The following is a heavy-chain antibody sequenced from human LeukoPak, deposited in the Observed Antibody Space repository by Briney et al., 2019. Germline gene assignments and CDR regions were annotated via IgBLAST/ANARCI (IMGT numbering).Heavy chain of an antibody. Sequence: ASVKVSCKASGYTFTSYGISWVRQAPGQGLEWMGWISAYNGNTNYAQKLQGRVTMTTDTSTSTAYMELRSLRSDDTAVYYCALRLGYCSGGSCYSKFDYWGQGTLDTVSS. V-gene: IGHV1-18*01. CDR2: ISAYNGNT. CDR3: ALRLGYCSGGSCYSKFDY. CDR1: GYTFTSYG. J-gene: IGHJ4*02. D-gene: IGHD2-15*01.